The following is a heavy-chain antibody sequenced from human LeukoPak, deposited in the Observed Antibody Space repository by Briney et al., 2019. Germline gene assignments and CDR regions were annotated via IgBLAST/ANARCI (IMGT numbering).Heavy chain of an antibody. Sequence: PSQTLSLTCTVSGGPISSGSYYWSWIRQPAGKGLEWIGRIYTSGSTNYNPSLKSRVTISVDTSKNQFSLKLSSVTAADTAVYYCAREGRRSGGFGYWGQGTLVTVSS. CDR1: GGPISSGSYY. J-gene: IGHJ4*02. V-gene: IGHV4-61*02. CDR2: IYTSGST. D-gene: IGHD6-25*01. CDR3: AREGRRSGGFGY.